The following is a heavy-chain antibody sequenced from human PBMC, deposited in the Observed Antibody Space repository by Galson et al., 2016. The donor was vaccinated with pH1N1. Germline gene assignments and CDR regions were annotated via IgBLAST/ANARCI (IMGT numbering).Heavy chain of an antibody. J-gene: IGHJ4*02. CDR2: VSWDGGST. V-gene: IGHV3-43*01. CDR1: GFTFHDYT. CDR3: AKFWQGLPDGFDY. D-gene: IGHD6-19*01. Sequence: SLRLSCAASGFTFHDYTMHWVRQAPGKGLEWVSLVSWDGGSTYYADSVKGRFTISRDNSKNTLYLQMNSLKVEDTAVYYCAKFWQGLPDGFDYWGQGTLVTVSS.